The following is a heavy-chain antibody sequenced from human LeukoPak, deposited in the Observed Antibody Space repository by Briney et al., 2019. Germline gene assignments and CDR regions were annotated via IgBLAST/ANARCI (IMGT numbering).Heavy chain of an antibody. D-gene: IGHD6-19*01. V-gene: IGHV3-7*01. CDR2: IKQDGSEK. CDR3: ARDRGQWLVSNCYYYGIDV. CDR1: GFTFSSYW. Sequence: GGSLRLSCAASGFTFSSYWMSWVRQAPGKGLEWVANIKQDGSEKYYVDSVKGRFTISRDNAKNSLYLQMNSLRAEDTAVYYCARDRGQWLVSNCYYYGIDVWGQGTTVTVSS. J-gene: IGHJ6*02.